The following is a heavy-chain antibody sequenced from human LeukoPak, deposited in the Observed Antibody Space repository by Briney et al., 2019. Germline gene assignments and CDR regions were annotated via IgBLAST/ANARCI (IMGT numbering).Heavy chain of an antibody. V-gene: IGHV1-69*02. J-gene: IGHJ4*02. Sequence: GASVKVSCKASGGTFISYTISWVRQAPGQGLEWMGRIIPILGIANYAQKFQGRVTITADKSTSTAYMELSSLRSEDTAVYYCARGGFCSSTSCYTKPLDYWGQGTLVTVSS. CDR1: GGTFISYT. D-gene: IGHD2-2*02. CDR3: ARGGFCSSTSCYTKPLDY. CDR2: IIPILGIA.